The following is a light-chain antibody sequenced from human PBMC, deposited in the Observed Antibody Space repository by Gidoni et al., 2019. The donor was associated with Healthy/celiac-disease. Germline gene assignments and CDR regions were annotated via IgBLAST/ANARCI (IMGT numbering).Light chain of an antibody. CDR3: QQYDNLPPLT. V-gene: IGKV1-33*01. CDR1: QDISNY. Sequence: DIQMTQSPSSLSASVGDRVTITCQASQDISNYLNLYQQKPGKAPKLLIYDASNLETGVPSRFSGRGSGTDFTFTISSLQPEDIATDYCQQYDNLPPLTFGGGTKVEIK. J-gene: IGKJ4*01. CDR2: DAS.